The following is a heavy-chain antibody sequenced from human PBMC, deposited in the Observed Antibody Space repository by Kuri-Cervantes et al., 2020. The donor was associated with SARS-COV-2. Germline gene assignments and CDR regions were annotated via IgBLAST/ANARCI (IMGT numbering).Heavy chain of an antibody. V-gene: IGHV3-30-3*01. Sequence: GESLKISCAVSGFTFSNYAMHWVRQAPGKGLEWVAVISDDGSNKFYADSVKGRFTISRDNSENTLYLQMNSLRAEDTAVYYCARGCAWELLCAFDFWGQGTLVTVSS. CDR1: GFTFSNYA. CDR2: ISDDGSNK. J-gene: IGHJ3*01. CDR3: ARGCAWELLCAFDF. D-gene: IGHD1-26*01.